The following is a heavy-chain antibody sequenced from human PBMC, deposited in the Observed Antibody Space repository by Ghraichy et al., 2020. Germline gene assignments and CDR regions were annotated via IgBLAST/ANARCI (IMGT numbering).Heavy chain of an antibody. CDR2: MNPNSGNT. D-gene: IGHD3-22*01. V-gene: IGHV1-8*01. CDR3: ARGLYYYDSSGYYGVPFDP. J-gene: IGHJ5*02. Sequence: ASVKVSCKASGYTFTSYDINWVRQATGQGLEWMGWMNPNSGNTGYAQKFQGRVTMTRNTSISTAYMELSSLRSEDTAVYYCARGLYYYDSSGYYGVPFDPWGQGTLVTVSS. CDR1: GYTFTSYD.